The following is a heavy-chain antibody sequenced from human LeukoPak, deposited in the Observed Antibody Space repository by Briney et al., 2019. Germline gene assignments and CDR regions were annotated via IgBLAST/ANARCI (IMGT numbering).Heavy chain of an antibody. Sequence: GGSLRLSCAASGFTFSRYAMYWVRQAPGKGLEWVAVISSDGSNKYYADSVKGRFTISRDNSKNTLYLQMNSLRAEDTAVYYCARGYSGYGQPFDWWGQGTLVTVSS. CDR3: ARGYSGYGQPFDW. V-gene: IGHV3-30-3*01. J-gene: IGHJ4*02. CDR1: GFTFSRYA. D-gene: IGHD5-12*01. CDR2: ISSDGSNK.